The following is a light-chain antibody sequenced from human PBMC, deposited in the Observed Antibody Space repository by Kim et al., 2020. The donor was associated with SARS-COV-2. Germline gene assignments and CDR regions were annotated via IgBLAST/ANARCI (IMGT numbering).Light chain of an antibody. CDR1: QSVGTS. CDR2: GAY. V-gene: IGKV3-15*01. J-gene: IGKJ4*01. CDR3: KQSVT. Sequence: EIVVTQSPATLSVSPGEGVTLSCRTSQSVGTSLAWYQQKPGQAPRLLIYGAYSRAAGTPARFSGRGSGTQFTLTISSLQSEDFAFYYCKQSVTFGGGTKVDIK.